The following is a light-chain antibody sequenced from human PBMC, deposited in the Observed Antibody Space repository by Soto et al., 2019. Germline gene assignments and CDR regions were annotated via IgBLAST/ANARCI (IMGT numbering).Light chain of an antibody. J-gene: IGKJ5*01. CDR1: QGIRND. CDR3: QQGYTTPIT. Sequence: DIQLTQSLPCLSASVGARVTITCRASQGIRNDLGWYQQKPGKAPKCLIYAVSSWQSGVPSRFSGSGSGTDFTLTISSLQPEDFATYHCQQGYTTPITFGQGTRLEIK. CDR2: AVS. V-gene: IGKV1-39*01.